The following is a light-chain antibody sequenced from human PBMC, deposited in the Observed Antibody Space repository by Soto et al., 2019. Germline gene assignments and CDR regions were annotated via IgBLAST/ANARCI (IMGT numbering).Light chain of an antibody. Sequence: QSILSQPPSVSAAPSQRVTISCSGSSSNIGNNAVNWYQQVPGKAPKLLVHYDDRVASGVSDRFSGSKSGTPASLAISGLQSEDEADYFCASWDDSLNGPLFGGGTKLTVL. J-gene: IGLJ3*02. CDR2: YDD. CDR3: ASWDDSLNGPL. V-gene: IGLV1-36*01. CDR1: SSNIGNNA.